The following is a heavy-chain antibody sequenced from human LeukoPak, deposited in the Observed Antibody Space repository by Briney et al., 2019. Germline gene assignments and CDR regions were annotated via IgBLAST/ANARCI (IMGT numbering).Heavy chain of an antibody. CDR1: GGTFSSYA. CDR2: IIPIFGTA. Sequence: SVKVSCKASGGTFSSYAISWVRQAPGQGLEWMGGIIPIFGTANYAQKFQGRVTITTDESTSTAYMELSSLRSEDTAVYYCAASIVVVPAAPYDYWGQGTLVTVSS. CDR3: AASIVVVPAAPYDY. V-gene: IGHV1-69*05. D-gene: IGHD2-2*01. J-gene: IGHJ4*02.